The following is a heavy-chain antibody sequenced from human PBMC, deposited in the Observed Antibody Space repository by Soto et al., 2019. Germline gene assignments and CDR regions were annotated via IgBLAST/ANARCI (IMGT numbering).Heavy chain of an antibody. Sequence: PSETLSLTCTVSGGSISSYYWGWIRQPPGKGLEWIGSIYYSGSTYYNPSLKSRVTISVDTSKNQFSLKLSSVTAADTAVYYCARHLKIAARPLYFDYWGQGTLVTVSS. D-gene: IGHD6-6*01. V-gene: IGHV4-39*01. CDR1: GGSISSYY. CDR2: IYYSGST. CDR3: ARHLKIAARPLYFDY. J-gene: IGHJ4*02.